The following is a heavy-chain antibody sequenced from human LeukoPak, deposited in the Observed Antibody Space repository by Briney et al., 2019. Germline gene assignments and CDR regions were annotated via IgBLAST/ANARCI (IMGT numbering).Heavy chain of an antibody. J-gene: IGHJ4*02. Sequence: SETLSLTCSVSGGSISSYYWTWIRQPPGKGLEWIGYIYHRGSANYNPSLKSRVTISVDTSKNQFSLTLSSVTAADAAVYYCARAGDYYVSGSYLGYWGQGTLVTVSS. CDR1: GGSISSYY. D-gene: IGHD3-10*01. V-gene: IGHV4-59*01. CDR2: IYHRGSA. CDR3: ARAGDYYVSGSYLGY.